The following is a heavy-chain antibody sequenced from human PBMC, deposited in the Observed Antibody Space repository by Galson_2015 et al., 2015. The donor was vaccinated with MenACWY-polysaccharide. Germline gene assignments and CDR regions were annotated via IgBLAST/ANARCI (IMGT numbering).Heavy chain of an antibody. D-gene: IGHD3-3*01. Sequence: SLRLSCAASGFTFSSYAMNWVRQAPGKGLEWVAYISPRGDSTDYADSVNGRFTITIDNSKNTVFLQMNSLRADDTAVYYCAKDLRSGARRPFFSYGMDVWGQGTTVTVSS. J-gene: IGHJ6*02. CDR2: ISPRGDST. CDR3: AKDLRSGARRPFFSYGMDV. CDR1: GFTFSSYA. V-gene: IGHV3-23*01.